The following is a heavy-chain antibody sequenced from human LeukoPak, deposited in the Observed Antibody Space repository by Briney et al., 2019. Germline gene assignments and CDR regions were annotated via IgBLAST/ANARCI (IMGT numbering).Heavy chain of an antibody. V-gene: IGHV3-7*02. J-gene: IGHJ4*02. Sequence: PGGSLRLSCAASGYTFSEDMITWVCQTPEEGRGWVANIKPDGSEKYYVDSVKGRFTISRDNAKNSLYLQMNSLRVEDTAVYYCASYLYWWSDLGYWGQGTLVTVSS. CDR2: IKPDGSEK. CDR3: ASYLYWWSDLGY. D-gene: IGHD2-8*02. CDR1: GYTFSEDM.